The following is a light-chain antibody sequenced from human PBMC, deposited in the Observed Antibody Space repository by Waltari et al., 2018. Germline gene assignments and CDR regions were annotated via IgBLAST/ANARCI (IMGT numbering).Light chain of an antibody. V-gene: IGLV2-14*01. CDR3: SSHTATVPHV. CDR2: EVS. CDR1: SNDGGGYGY. J-gene: IGLJ1*01. Sequence: QSALTQPASVSGSPGQSITIPCTGTSNDGGGYGYVSWYQQYPGKAPKLIIYEVSYRPSGISTRFSGSKSGNTASLTISGLQAEDEADYYCSSHTATVPHVFGTGTRVTVV.